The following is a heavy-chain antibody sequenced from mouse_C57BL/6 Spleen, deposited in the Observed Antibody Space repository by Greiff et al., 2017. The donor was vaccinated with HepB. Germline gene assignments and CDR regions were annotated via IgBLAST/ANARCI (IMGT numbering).Heavy chain of an antibody. J-gene: IGHJ3*01. CDR3: ARESGYYGSSYPFAD. CDR2: ILPGSGST. V-gene: IGHV1-9*01. CDR1: GYTFTGYW. D-gene: IGHD1-1*01. Sequence: QVQLQQSGAELMKPGASVKLSCKATGYTFTGYWIEWVKQRPGHGLEWIGEILPGSGSTNYNEKFKGKATFTADTSSNTAYMQLSSLTTEDSAISYCARESGYYGSSYPFADWGQGTLVTVSA.